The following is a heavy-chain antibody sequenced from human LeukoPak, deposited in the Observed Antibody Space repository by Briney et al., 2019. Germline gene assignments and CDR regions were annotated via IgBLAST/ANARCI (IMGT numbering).Heavy chain of an antibody. J-gene: IGHJ4*02. CDR2: ISHSGST. CDR1: GGSFSGYY. Sequence: PSETLSLTCAVYGGSFSGYYWSWIRQPPGKGLEWIGEISHSGSTNYNPSLKSRVTISVDTSKNQFSLKLSSVTAADTAVYYCARVGGATSDYWGQGTLVTVSS. V-gene: IGHV4-34*01. D-gene: IGHD1-26*01. CDR3: ARVGGATSDY.